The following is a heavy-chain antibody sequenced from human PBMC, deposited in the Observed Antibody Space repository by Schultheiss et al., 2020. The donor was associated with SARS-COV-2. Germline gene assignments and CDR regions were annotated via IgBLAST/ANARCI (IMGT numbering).Heavy chain of an antibody. D-gene: IGHD4-11*01. J-gene: IGHJ6*02. V-gene: IGHV3-7*03. CDR1: GFTFSSYW. Sequence: GGSLRLSCAASGFTFSSYWMSWVRQAPGKGLEWVANIKQDGSEKYYVDSVKGRFTISRDNAKNSLYLQMNSLRAEDTAVYYCAKRPLQYTYYYYGMDVWGQGTTVTVSS. CDR3: AKRPLQYTYYYYGMDV. CDR2: IKQDGSEK.